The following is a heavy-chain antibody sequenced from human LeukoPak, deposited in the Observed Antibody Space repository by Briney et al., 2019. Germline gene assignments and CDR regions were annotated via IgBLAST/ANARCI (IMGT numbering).Heavy chain of an antibody. J-gene: IGHJ6*03. V-gene: IGHV3-23*01. CDR2: ISRSGGTT. CDR1: GFTFSSYD. CDR3: AKRGGTESFYYFYYMDV. D-gene: IGHD2-15*01. Sequence: PGGSLRLSCAASGFTFSSYDMTWVRQTPGQGLEWVALISRSGGTTYYADSVRGRFTISRDNSKSTLYLQMNSLRAEDTAEYYCAKRGGTESFYYFYYMDVWGKGTTVTVSS.